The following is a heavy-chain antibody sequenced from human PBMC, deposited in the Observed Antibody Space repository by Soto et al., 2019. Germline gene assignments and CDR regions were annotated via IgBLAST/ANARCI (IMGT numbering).Heavy chain of an antibody. CDR2: ISAYNGNT. CDR1: GYTFTSYG. D-gene: IGHD4-17*01. V-gene: IGHV1-18*01. CDR3: SRDREYEDGDYVRAVDY. J-gene: IGHJ4*02. Sequence: QVQLVQSGAEVKKPGASVKVSCKASGYTFTSYGISWVRQAPGQGLEWMGWISAYNGNTNYAQKLQGRVTMTTDTSTSTAYMELRSLRSDHTAVYYCSRDREYEDGDYVRAVDYWGQGTLVTVSS.